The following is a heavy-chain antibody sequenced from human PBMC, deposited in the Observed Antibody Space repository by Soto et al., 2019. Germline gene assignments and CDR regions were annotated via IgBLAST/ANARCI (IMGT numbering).Heavy chain of an antibody. V-gene: IGHV4-30-2*01. CDR2: IYHSGST. CDR1: GGSISSGGYS. Sequence: QLQLQESGSGLVKPSQTLSLTCAVSGGSISSGGYSWSWIRQPPGQGLDVIGYIYHSGSTYYNPSIKIRVTRSVDRSKNQFSLKLSSVTAADTAVYYCARVPGPWGQGTLVTVSS. CDR3: ARVPGP. J-gene: IGHJ5*02.